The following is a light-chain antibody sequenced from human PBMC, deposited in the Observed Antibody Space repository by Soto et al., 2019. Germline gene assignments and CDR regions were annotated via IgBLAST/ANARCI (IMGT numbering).Light chain of an antibody. CDR3: QTWGTGFRV. V-gene: IGLV4-69*01. CDR1: SRHSSYA. CDR2: LNSDGSH. Sequence: QSVLTQSPSASASLGASVKLTCTLSSRHSSYAIAWHQQQPERGPRYLMKLNSDGSHTKGDGIPDRFSGSNSGAERYLTISSLQYEDEADYYCQTWGTGFRVFGGGTKLTVL. J-gene: IGLJ3*02.